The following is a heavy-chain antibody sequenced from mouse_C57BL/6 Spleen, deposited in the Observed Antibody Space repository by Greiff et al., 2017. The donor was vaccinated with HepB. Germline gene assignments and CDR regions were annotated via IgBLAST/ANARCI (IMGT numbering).Heavy chain of an antibody. V-gene: IGHV7-3*01. Sequence: EVKVVESGGGLVQPGGSLSLSCAASGFTFTDYYMSWVRQPPGKALEWLGFIRNKANGYTTEYSASVKGRFTISRDNSQSILYLQMNALRAEDSATYYCARFTLPITTVVERYFDVWGTGTTVTVSS. CDR2: IRNKANGYTT. J-gene: IGHJ1*03. D-gene: IGHD1-1*01. CDR1: GFTFTDYY. CDR3: ARFTLPITTVVERYFDV.